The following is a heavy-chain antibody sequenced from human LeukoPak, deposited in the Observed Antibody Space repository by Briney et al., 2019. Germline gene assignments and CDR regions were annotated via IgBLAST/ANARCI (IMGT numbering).Heavy chain of an antibody. CDR2: ISSSSSYI. J-gene: IGHJ4*02. CDR1: GFTFSSYS. D-gene: IGHD4-23*01. Sequence: GGSLRLSCAASGFTFSSYSMNWVRQAPGKGLEWVSSISSSSSYIYYADSVKGRFTISRDNAKNSLYLQMNSLRAEDTAVYYCAREHEYDGGSFDYRGQGTLVTVSS. CDR3: AREHEYDGGSFDY. V-gene: IGHV3-21*01.